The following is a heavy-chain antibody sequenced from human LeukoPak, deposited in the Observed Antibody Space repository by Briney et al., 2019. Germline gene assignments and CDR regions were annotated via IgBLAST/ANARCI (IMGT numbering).Heavy chain of an antibody. CDR1: GITFSSYG. Sequence: GGSLRLSCAASGITFSSYGMSWVRQAPGKGLEWVSSISGSGGSTYYADSVKGRFTISRDNSKNTLYLQMNSLRAEDTAVYYCAKFRVAGDMDVWGKGTTVTISS. CDR3: AKFRVAGDMDV. J-gene: IGHJ6*03. D-gene: IGHD6-19*01. CDR2: ISGSGGST. V-gene: IGHV3-23*01.